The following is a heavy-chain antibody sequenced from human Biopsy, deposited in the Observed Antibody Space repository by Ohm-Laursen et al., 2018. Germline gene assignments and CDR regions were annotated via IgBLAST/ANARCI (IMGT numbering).Heavy chain of an antibody. Sequence: SETLSLTCAVSGGSFNGYFWSWIRQPPGKGLEWIGDITQSGSTNYSPSLKSRVTISVDTAKKQFYLSLRSVTAADTAVYYCARVPLPGIGAAYQGRFLYGMDVWGQGTTVSVSS. CDR3: ARVPLPGIGAAYQGRFLYGMDV. V-gene: IGHV4-34*01. CDR1: GGSFNGYF. D-gene: IGHD6-13*01. CDR2: ITQSGST. J-gene: IGHJ6*02.